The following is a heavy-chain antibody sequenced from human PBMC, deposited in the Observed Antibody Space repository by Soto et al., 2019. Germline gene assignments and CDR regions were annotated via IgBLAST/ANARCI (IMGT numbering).Heavy chain of an antibody. CDR1: GFTFSSYA. J-gene: IGHJ4*02. Sequence: GGSLRLSCSASGFTFSSYAMHWVRQAPGKGLEYVSAISSNGGSTYYADSVKGRFTISRDNSKNTLYLQMSSLRAEDTAVYYCVKGYDFWSGSGDYWGQGTLVTVSS. CDR3: VKGYDFWSGSGDY. CDR2: ISSNGGST. V-gene: IGHV3-64D*08. D-gene: IGHD3-3*01.